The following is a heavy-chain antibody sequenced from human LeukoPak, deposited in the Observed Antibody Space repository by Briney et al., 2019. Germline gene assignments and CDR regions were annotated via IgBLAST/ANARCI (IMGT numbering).Heavy chain of an antibody. Sequence: GGSLRLSCAASGFTFSSYAMHWVRQAPGKGLEWVAVISYDGSNKYYADSVKGRFTISRDNSKNTLYLQMNSLRAEDTAVYYCARVEAHHYDILTGYYGDAFDIWGQGTMVTVSP. J-gene: IGHJ3*02. CDR2: ISYDGSNK. V-gene: IGHV3-30*07. CDR1: GFTFSSYA. CDR3: ARVEAHHYDILTGYYGDAFDI. D-gene: IGHD3-9*01.